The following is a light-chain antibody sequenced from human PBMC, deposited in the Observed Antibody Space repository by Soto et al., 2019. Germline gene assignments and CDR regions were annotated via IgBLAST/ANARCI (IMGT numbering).Light chain of an antibody. Sequence: QSALTQPASVSGSPGQSITFSCTGTSSDVGGYNYVSWYQQHPGKAPKLMIYEVNNRPSGVSNRFSGSKSANTASLTISGLQAEDEADYYCSSYTSSSRGVFGGGTKLTVL. CDR1: SSDVGGYNY. V-gene: IGLV2-14*01. CDR2: EVN. CDR3: SSYTSSSRGV. J-gene: IGLJ2*01.